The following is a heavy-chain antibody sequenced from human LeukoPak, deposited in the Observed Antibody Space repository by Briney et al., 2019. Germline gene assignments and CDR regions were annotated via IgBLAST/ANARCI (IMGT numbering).Heavy chain of an antibody. J-gene: IGHJ4*02. D-gene: IGHD4-17*01. CDR1: GYTFTGYY. CDR3: ARDYGDYEFASY. CDR2: INPNSGGT. V-gene: IGHV1-2*02. Sequence: ASVKVSCKASGYTFTGYYMHWVRQAPGQGLEWMGWINPNSGGTNYAQKFQGRVTITRDTSISTAYMELSRLRSDDTAVYYCARDYGDYEFASYWGQGTLVTVSS.